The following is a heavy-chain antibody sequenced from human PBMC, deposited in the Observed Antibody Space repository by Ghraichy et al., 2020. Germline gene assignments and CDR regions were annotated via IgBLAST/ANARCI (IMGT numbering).Heavy chain of an antibody. CDR2: ISGSGGST. Sequence: GGSLRLSCAASGFTFSSYAMSWVRQAPGKGLEWVSAISGSGGSTYYADSVKGRFTISRDNSKNTLYLQMNSLRAEDTAVYYCAKNGYDDILTDDYYFDYWGQGTLVTVSS. CDR3: AKNGYDDILTDDYYFDY. D-gene: IGHD3-9*01. V-gene: IGHV3-23*01. CDR1: GFTFSSYA. J-gene: IGHJ4*02.